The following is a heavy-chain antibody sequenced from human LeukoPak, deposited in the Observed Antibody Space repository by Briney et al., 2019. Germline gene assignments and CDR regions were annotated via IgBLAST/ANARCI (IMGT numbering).Heavy chain of an antibody. CDR3: ARESGLDTAMVNPSYYYYYGMDV. CDR2: IKQDGSEK. V-gene: IGHV3-7*01. CDR1: GFTFSSYW. Sequence: PGGSLRLSCAASGFTFSSYWMSWVRQAPGKGLEWVANIKQDGSEKYYVDSVKGRFTISRDNAKNSLYLQMNSLRAEDTAVYYCARESGLDTAMVNPSYYYYYGMDVWGQGTTVTVSS. J-gene: IGHJ6*02. D-gene: IGHD5-18*01.